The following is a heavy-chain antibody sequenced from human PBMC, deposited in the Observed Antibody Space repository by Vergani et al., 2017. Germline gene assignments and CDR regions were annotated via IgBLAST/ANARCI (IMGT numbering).Heavy chain of an antibody. Sequence: QVQLVQSGSELKKPGASVKVSCKASGYTLTSYAMNWVRQAPGQGLEWMGWINTNTGNPTYAQRFTGRLVFSLDTSVSTAYLQISSLKADDTAVYYCARDRLGGNFYYYYYMDVWGKGTTVTVSS. CDR2: INTNTGNP. D-gene: IGHD4-23*01. CDR3: ARDRLGGNFYYYYYMDV. V-gene: IGHV7-4-1*02. CDR1: GYTLTSYA. J-gene: IGHJ6*03.